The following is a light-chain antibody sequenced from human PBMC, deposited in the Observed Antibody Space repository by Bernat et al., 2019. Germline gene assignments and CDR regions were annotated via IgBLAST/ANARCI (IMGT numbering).Light chain of an antibody. CDR1: SSNIGAGFD. V-gene: IGLV1-40*01. Sequence: QSVLTQSPSVAGAPGQRVTISCSGSSSNIGAGFDVHWYQQLPGTAPKLLIYGNFNRPSGVSDRFSGSKSGTSASLAITGLQAEDEADYYCQSYDSGLTSSVFGGGTKLTVL. CDR3: QSYDSGLTSSV. J-gene: IGLJ3*02. CDR2: GNF.